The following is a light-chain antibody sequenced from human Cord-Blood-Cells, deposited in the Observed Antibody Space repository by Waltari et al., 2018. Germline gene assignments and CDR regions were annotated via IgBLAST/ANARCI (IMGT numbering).Light chain of an antibody. V-gene: IGKV1-39*01. CDR2: AAS. CDR1: QSISSY. Sequence: DIQLTQSPSSLSASVGDRVTLTGRVSQSISSYLNWYQQKPGKAPKLLVYAASSLQSGVPSRFSGSGSGTDFTLTISSLQPEDFATYYCQQSYSTPYTFGQGTKLEIK. J-gene: IGKJ2*01. CDR3: QQSYSTPYT.